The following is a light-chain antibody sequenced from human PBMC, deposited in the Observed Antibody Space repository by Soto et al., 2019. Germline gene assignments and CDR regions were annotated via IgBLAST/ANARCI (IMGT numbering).Light chain of an antibody. J-gene: IGLJ2*01. CDR1: SSDVGGYKY. V-gene: IGLV2-14*01. CDR2: DVS. CDR3: SAYTSSSPYVV. Sequence: QSALTQPASVSGSPGQSITISCTGTSSDVGGYKYVSWYQQHPGKAPKLMIYDVSNRPSGVSNRFSGSKSGNTASLTISGLQAEDECDYYCSAYTSSSPYVVFGGGTKLTVL.